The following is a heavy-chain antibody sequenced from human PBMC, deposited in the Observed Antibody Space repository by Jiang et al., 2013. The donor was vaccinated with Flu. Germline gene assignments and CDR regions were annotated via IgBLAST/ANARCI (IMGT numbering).Heavy chain of an antibody. J-gene: IGHJ2*01. CDR2: IYWDDDK. D-gene: IGHD2-2*02. CDR3: AHSRGYCSSTSCYTYHWYFDL. Sequence: TFSGFSLSTSGVGVGWIRQPPGKALEWLALIYWDDDKRYSPSLKSRLTITKDTSKNQVVLTMTNMDPVDTATYYCAHSRGYCSSTSCYTYHWYFDLWGRGALVTVSS. CDR1: GFSLSTSGVG. V-gene: IGHV2-5*02.